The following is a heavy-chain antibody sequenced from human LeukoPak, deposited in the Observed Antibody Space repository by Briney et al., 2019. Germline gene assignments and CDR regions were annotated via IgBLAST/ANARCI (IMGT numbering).Heavy chain of an antibody. D-gene: IGHD2-15*01. V-gene: IGHV3-48*02. CDR2: ISSSSDAI. Sequence: GSLRLSCAASGFTFSSYSMNWVRQAPGKGLEWVSFISSSSDAIYYADSVKGRFVISRDNAKNSLYLQMNSLREEDTAVYYCTRDRTAALFYYWGQGTLVTVSS. CDR3: TRDRTAALFYY. CDR1: GFTFSSYS. J-gene: IGHJ4*02.